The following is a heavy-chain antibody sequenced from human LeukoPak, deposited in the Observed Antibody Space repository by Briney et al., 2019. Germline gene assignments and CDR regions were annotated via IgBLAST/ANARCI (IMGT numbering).Heavy chain of an antibody. CDR3: ARGGYSGYDQENWFDP. Sequence: SVKVSCKASGDTFSSYAISWVRQAPGQGLEWMGGIIPICGTANYAQKFQGRVTITADESTSTAYMELSSLRSEDTAVYYCARGGYSGYDQENWFDPWGQGTLVTVSS. CDR1: GDTFSSYA. D-gene: IGHD5-12*01. V-gene: IGHV1-69*01. CDR2: IIPICGTA. J-gene: IGHJ5*02.